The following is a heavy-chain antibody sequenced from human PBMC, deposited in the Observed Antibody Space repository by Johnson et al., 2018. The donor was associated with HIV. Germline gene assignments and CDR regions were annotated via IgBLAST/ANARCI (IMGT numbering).Heavy chain of an antibody. CDR3: ARVRGGRENAFDI. D-gene: IGHD1-26*01. CDR1: GFTFSSYW. Sequence: VQLVESGGGVVQPGRSLRLSCAASGFTFSSYWMSWVRQAPGKGLEWVATIKQDGSERYHVDSVKGRFTISRDNSKNTMSLQMNSPRVEDTAVYYCARVRGGRENAFDIWGQGTMVTVSS. V-gene: IGHV3-7*01. CDR2: IKQDGSER. J-gene: IGHJ3*02.